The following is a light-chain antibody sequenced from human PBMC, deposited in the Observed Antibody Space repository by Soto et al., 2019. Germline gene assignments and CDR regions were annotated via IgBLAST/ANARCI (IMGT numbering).Light chain of an antibody. Sequence: QAVVTQEPSLNVSRGGTVTLTCGSSTGAVTSGHLPYWFQQKPGQGLTTLIYDTSDKQTWTPARFSGSVLGGKAALTLSGAQPEDEAEYYCMLSLGGGWVFGGGTKLTVL. J-gene: IGLJ2*01. CDR3: MLSLGGGWV. V-gene: IGLV7-46*01. CDR2: DTS. CDR1: TGAVTSGHL.